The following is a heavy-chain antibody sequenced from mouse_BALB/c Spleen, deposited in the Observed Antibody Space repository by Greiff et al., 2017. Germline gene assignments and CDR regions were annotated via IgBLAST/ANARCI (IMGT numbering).Heavy chain of an antibody. CDR1: GYTFTSYW. D-gene: IGHD4-1*01. CDR3: ARSGPGYYAMDY. CDR2: INPSTGYT. J-gene: IGHJ4*01. Sequence: VQLQESGAELAKPGASVKMSCKASGYTFTSYWMHWVKQRPGQGLEWIGYINPSTGYTEYNQKFKDKATLTADKSSSTAYMQLSSLTSEDSAVYYCARSGPGYYAMDYWGQGTSVTVSS. V-gene: IGHV1-7*01.